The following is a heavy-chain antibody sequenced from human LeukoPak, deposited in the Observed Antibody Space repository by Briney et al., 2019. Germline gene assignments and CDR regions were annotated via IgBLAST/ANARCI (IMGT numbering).Heavy chain of an antibody. J-gene: IGHJ4*02. V-gene: IGHV4-61*01. CDR2: IYYNGST. D-gene: IGHD2-15*01. CDR3: ARERVYCSGGSCYSRSY. Sequence: SSETLSLTCTVSGGSVISGTYYWGWIRQPPGKGLEWIGYIYYNGSTNYSPSLKRRVTISVDTSKNQFSLKLTSVTAADTAVYYCARERVYCSGGSCYSRSYWGQGTLVTVSS. CDR1: GGSVISGTYY.